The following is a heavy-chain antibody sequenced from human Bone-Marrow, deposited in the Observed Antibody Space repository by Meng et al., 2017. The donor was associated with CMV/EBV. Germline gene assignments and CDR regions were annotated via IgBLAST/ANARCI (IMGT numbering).Heavy chain of an antibody. V-gene: IGHV1-46*01. Sequence: ASDTVSCKASGYTFTSYYMHWVRQPPGQELEWMGIINPSGDSTSYTQKFQGRVTMTRDTSTSTVYMELRSLRSEDTAVYYCTGGGYSTWFDYWGQGTLVTVSS. CDR1: GYTFTSYY. CDR3: TGGGYSTWFDY. D-gene: IGHD3-10*01. J-gene: IGHJ4*02. CDR2: INPSGDST.